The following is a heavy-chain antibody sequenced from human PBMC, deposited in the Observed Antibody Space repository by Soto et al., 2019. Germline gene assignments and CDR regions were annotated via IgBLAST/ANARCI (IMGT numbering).Heavy chain of an antibody. V-gene: IGHV4-39*01. Sequence: PSETLSLTCTVSGGSISSSSYYCGWIRQPPGKGLEWIGSIYYSGSTYYNPSLKSRVTISVDTSKNQFSLKLSSVTAADTAVYYCGIFWSGYLPPRYGMDVWGQGTTVTVS. CDR3: GIFWSGYLPPRYGMDV. CDR1: GGSISSSSYY. CDR2: IYYSGST. J-gene: IGHJ6*02. D-gene: IGHD3-3*01.